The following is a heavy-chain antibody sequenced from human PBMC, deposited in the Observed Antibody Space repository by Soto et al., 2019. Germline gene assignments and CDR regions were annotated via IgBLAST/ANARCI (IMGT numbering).Heavy chain of an antibody. J-gene: IGHJ5*02. CDR1: GYTFTTHD. V-gene: IGHV1-8*01. Sequence: GASVKVSCKACGYTFTTHDIYWVRQATGQGPEWMGWIIPSSGDTVYARQFQGRVTMTVDLSISTAYMELNSLTSEDTAVYYCARGRGRRASETYYHGIDLWGQGTLVTVSS. CDR3: ARGRGRRASETYYHGIDL. CDR2: IIPSSGDT. D-gene: IGHD3-10*01.